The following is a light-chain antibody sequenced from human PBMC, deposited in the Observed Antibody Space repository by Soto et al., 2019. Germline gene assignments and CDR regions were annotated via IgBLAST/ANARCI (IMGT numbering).Light chain of an antibody. CDR3: QQYNNWPHT. Sequence: EIVMTQSPATMSVSPGERATLSCRASQSVSSDLAWYHQKPGQAPRLLVYGASTRATGMPGRFSGSGSGTEFTLTISSLQSEDSAIYYCQQYNNWPHTSGQGTKVEIK. CDR1: QSVSSD. CDR2: GAS. V-gene: IGKV3-15*01. J-gene: IGKJ1*01.